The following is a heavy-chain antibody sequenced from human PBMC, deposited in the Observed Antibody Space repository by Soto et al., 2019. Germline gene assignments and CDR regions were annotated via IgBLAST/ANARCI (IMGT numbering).Heavy chain of an antibody. D-gene: IGHD3-3*01. J-gene: IGHJ6*03. CDR1: GFTFSSYS. V-gene: IGHV3-48*01. Sequence: EVQLVGSGGGLVQPGGSLRLSCAASGFTFSSYSMNWVRQAPGQGLEWVSFISSSGTTIYYGDSVKGRFTISRDNAKNPLYLQMNSLRAEETAVYCCARIGFYDFWSGYESPMEVWCKGTTVTVSS. CDR2: ISSSGTTI. CDR3: ARIGFYDFWSGYESPMEV.